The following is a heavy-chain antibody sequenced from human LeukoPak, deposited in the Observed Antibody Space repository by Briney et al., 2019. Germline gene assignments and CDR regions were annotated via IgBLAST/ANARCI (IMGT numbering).Heavy chain of an antibody. V-gene: IGHV3-48*03. CDR3: ASFLPLRIAAAGVDAFDI. Sequence: QSGGSLRLSCAASGFTFSSYEMNWVRQAPGKGLEWVSYISSSGSTIYYADSVKGRFTISRDNAKNSLFLQMNSLRAEDTAVYYCASFLPLRIAAAGVDAFDIWGQGTMVTVSS. CDR2: ISSSGSTI. J-gene: IGHJ3*02. CDR1: GFTFSSYE. D-gene: IGHD6-13*01.